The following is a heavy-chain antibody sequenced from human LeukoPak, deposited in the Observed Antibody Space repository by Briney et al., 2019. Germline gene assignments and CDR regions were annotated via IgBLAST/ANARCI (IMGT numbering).Heavy chain of an antibody. V-gene: IGHV1-69*05. J-gene: IGHJ5*02. CDR3: ARALGYCSGGSCYSSWFDP. CDR2: IIPIFGTA. D-gene: IGHD2-15*01. CDR1: GGTFSSYA. Sequence: SVKVSCKASGGTFSSYAISWVRQAPGQGLEWMGGIIPIFGTANYAQKFQGRVTFTTYESTSTAYMELSSLRSEDTAVYYCARALGYCSGGSCYSSWFDPWGQGTLVTVSS.